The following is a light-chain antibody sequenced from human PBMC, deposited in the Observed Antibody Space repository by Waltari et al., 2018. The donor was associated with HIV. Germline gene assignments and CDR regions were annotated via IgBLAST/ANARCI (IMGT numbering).Light chain of an antibody. CDR2: SDG. V-gene: IGLV1-44*01. Sequence: QSVLNQSPSASGTPGQRVIISCSGSTSNIGSNTVIWYQQFPGTAPKLLIYSDGQRPSGVPERFPGSKSATSASLAISGLRSEDEADYYCATWDDSLNAWVFGGGTKLTVL. CDR1: TSNIGSNT. J-gene: IGLJ3*02. CDR3: ATWDDSLNAWV.